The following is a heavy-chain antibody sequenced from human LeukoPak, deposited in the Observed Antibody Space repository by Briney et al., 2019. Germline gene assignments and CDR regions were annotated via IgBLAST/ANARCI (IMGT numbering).Heavy chain of an antibody. V-gene: IGHV3-53*01. J-gene: IGHJ4*02. D-gene: IGHD5-12*01. Sequence: GGSLRLSCAASGFTVSSNYMSWVRQAPGKGLEWVSVIYSGSSTYYADSVKGRFTISRDNSKNTLYLQMNSLRAEDTAVYYCARVRSGYELYFDYWGQGALVTVSS. CDR2: IYSGSST. CDR3: ARVRSGYELYFDY. CDR1: GFTVSSNY.